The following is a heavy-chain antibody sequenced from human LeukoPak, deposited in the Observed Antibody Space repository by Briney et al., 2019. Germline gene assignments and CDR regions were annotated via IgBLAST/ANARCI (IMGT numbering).Heavy chain of an antibody. D-gene: IGHD4-17*01. CDR1: GFTFSSYS. CDR3: ARDRDYGDPLDY. Sequence: GGSLRLSCAASGFTFSSYSMNWVRQAPGKGLEWVSSISSSSSYIYYADSVKGRFTISKDNAKSSLYLQMNSLRAEDTAVYYCARDRDYGDPLDYWGQGTLVTVSS. V-gene: IGHV3-21*01. CDR2: ISSSSSYI. J-gene: IGHJ4*02.